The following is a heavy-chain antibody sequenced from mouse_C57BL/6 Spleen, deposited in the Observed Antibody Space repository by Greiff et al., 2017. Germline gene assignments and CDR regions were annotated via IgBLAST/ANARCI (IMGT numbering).Heavy chain of an antibody. D-gene: IGHD1-1*01. CDR2: ISGGGGNT. Sequence: DVQLVESGGGLVKPGGSLKLSCAASGFTFSSYTMSWVRQTPEKRLEWVANISGGGGNTYYPDSVKGRFTISRDNAKNTLYLQMSSLRSEDTALYYCARHGGLYVAMDYWGQRTSVPVSS. J-gene: IGHJ4*01. CDR3: ARHGGLYVAMDY. V-gene: IGHV5-9*01. CDR1: GFTFSSYT.